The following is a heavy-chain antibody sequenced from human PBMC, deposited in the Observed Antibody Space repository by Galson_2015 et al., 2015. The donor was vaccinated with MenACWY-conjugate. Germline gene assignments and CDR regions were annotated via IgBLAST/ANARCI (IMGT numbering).Heavy chain of an antibody. V-gene: IGHV4-30-2*01. J-gene: IGHJ6*03. Sequence: TLSLTCAFSGGTINSGGYSWSWIRQPPGKGLEWIGYIHHSGSTYYNPSLKSRVTISVDRSKNQFSLKVSSVTAADTAVYYCARVPDTTYYYYYMDVWGKGTTVTVSS. CDR2: IHHSGST. CDR1: GGTINSGGYS. CDR3: ARVPDTTYYYYYMDV. D-gene: IGHD1-1*01.